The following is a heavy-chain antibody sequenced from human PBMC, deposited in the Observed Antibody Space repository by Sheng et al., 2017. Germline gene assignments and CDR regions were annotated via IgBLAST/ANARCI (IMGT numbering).Heavy chain of an antibody. Sequence: QVQLQQWGAGLLKPSETLSLTCAVYGGSFSGYYWSWIRQPPGKGLEWIGEINHSGSTNYNPSLKSRVTISVDTSKNQFSLKLSSVTAADTAVYYCASGVRRGVNGVCYWCHGMDVWGQGTTVTVSS. J-gene: IGHJ6*02. D-gene: IGHD2-8*01. CDR1: GGSFSGYY. CDR3: ASGVRRGVNGVCYWCHGMDV. V-gene: IGHV4-34*01. CDR2: INHSGST.